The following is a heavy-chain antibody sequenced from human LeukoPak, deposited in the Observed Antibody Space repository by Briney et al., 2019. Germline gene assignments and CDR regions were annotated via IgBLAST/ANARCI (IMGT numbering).Heavy chain of an antibody. V-gene: IGHV3-7*01. Sequence: GGSLRLSCVASGFVFSNYWMGWVRQAPGKGLEWVANINEHGGERYYVDSVKGRFTTDKANAKNSLDLKMNSVGDEDTAVYYCARRKEVQTAFDYWGQGTTVTVSS. CDR3: ARRKEVQTAFDY. D-gene: IGHD2/OR15-2a*01. CDR1: GFVFSNYW. CDR2: INEHGGER. J-gene: IGHJ4*02.